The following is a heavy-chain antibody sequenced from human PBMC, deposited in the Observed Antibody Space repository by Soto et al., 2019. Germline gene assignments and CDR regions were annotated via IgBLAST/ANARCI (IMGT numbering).Heavy chain of an antibody. D-gene: IGHD3-16*01. Sequence: QVQLVQSGAEVKKPGSSVKVSCKASGGTFSSYTISWVRQAPGQGLEWMGRIIPILGIANYAQKFQGRVTITADKAPSTANMELSSRRSEATAVYYSARGGRRDGDNRANAFDIWGRGTMVTVSS. V-gene: IGHV1-69*02. CDR3: ARGGRRDGDNRANAFDI. CDR2: IIPILGIA. CDR1: GGTFSSYT. J-gene: IGHJ3*02.